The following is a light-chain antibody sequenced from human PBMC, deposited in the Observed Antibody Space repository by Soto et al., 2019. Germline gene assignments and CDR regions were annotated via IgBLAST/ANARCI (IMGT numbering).Light chain of an antibody. J-gene: IGLJ2*01. V-gene: IGLV2-11*01. CDR2: DVS. CDR3: CSYAGSYTLV. CDR1: SSDVGGYNY. Sequence: QSPLTQPRSVAGSPGQSVTISCTGTSSDVGGYNYVSWYQQHPGKAPKLMIYDVSKRPSGVPDRFSGSKSGNTASLTISGLQAEDEADYYCCSYAGSYTLVFGGGTNLTVL.